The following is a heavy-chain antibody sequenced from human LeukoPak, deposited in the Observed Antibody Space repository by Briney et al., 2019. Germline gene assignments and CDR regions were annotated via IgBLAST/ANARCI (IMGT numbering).Heavy chain of an antibody. Sequence: KPSETLSLTCAVSGYSISSGYYWGWIRQPPGKGLEWIGSIYHSGSTYYNPSLKSRVTISVDTSKNQFSLKLSSVTAADTAVYYCARTDYISSARPFDYWGQGTLVTVSS. CDR3: ARTDYISSARPFDY. CDR2: IYHSGST. D-gene: IGHD3-10*01. CDR1: GYSISSGYY. J-gene: IGHJ4*02. V-gene: IGHV4-38-2*01.